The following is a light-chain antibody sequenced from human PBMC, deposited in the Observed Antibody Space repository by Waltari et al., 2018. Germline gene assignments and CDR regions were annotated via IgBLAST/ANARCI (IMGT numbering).Light chain of an antibody. CDR3: RQRSLWPLT. CDR2: DTS. Sequence: EIVLTQSPATPSLFAGERATLSCRASESVSRYLGWYQQKPGQAPRLLIYDTSIRATGVPARFIGSGYGTDFTLTISSLEPEDFALCFCRQRSLWPLTFGGGTKVEI. V-gene: IGKV3-11*01. CDR1: ESVSRY. J-gene: IGKJ4*01.